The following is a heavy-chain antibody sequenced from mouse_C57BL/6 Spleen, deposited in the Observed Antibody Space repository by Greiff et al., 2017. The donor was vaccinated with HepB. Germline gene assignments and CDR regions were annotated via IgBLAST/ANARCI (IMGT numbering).Heavy chain of an antibody. CDR3: AIYDGYYEGFAY. J-gene: IGHJ3*01. CDR1: GYAFTNYL. D-gene: IGHD2-3*01. Sequence: QVQLQQSGAELVRPGTSVKVSCKASGYAFTNYLIEWVKQRPGQGLEWIGVINPGSGGTNYNEKFKGKATLTADKSSSTAYMQLSSLTSEDSAFYFCAIYDGYYEGFAYWGQGTLVTVSA. V-gene: IGHV1-54*01. CDR2: INPGSGGT.